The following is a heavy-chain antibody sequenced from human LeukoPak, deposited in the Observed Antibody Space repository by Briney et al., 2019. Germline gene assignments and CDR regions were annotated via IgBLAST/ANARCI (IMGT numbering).Heavy chain of an antibody. CDR1: GFTFSSYA. CDR2: IGGSGGRT. CDR3: AKSSCSSTSCSLYNWVDP. V-gene: IGHV3-23*01. D-gene: IGHD2-2*01. J-gene: IGHJ5*02. Sequence: GGSLRLSCAASGFTFSSYAMSWVRQAPGKGLEWVSAIGGSGGRTYYADSVKGRFTISRDNSKNTLYLQMNSLRAEDTAVYYCAKSSCSSTSCSLYNWVDPWGQGTLVTVSS.